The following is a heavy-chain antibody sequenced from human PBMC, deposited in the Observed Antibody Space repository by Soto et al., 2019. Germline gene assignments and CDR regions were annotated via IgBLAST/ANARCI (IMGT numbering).Heavy chain of an antibody. J-gene: IGHJ5*02. CDR3: ARDGGRADYDILTGYSNNWFDP. CDR1: GGSISSGGYY. D-gene: IGHD3-9*01. Sequence: TLSLTCTVSGGSISSGGYYWSWIRQHPGKGLEWIGYIYYSGSTYYNPSLKSRVTISVDTSKNQFSLKLSSVTAADTAVYYCARDGGRADYDILTGYSNNWFDPWGQGTLVTVSS. V-gene: IGHV4-31*03. CDR2: IYYSGST.